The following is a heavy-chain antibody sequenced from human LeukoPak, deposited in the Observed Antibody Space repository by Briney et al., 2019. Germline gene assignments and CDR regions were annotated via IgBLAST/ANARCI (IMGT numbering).Heavy chain of an antibody. CDR2: ISSSGTTI. CDR3: ARRRDSGSLQHFDY. J-gene: IGHJ4*02. V-gene: IGHV3-11*01. CDR1: GFTLSDYY. D-gene: IGHD1-26*01. Sequence: GGSLRLSCAASGFTLSDYYMSWIRQAPGKGLEWVSYISSSGTTIYYADSVKGRFTISRDNAKNSLYLQMNSLRAEDTAVYYCARRRDSGSLQHFDYWGQGTLVTVSS.